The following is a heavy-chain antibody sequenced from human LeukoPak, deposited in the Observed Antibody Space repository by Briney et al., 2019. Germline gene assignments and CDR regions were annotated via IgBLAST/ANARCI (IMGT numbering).Heavy chain of an antibody. CDR2: INPSGGST. D-gene: IGHD3-22*01. CDR1: GYTFTSYY. Sequence: GASVKVSCKASGYTFTSYYMHWVRQAPGQGLERMGIINPSGGSTSYAQKFQGRVTMTRDTSTSTVYMELSSLRSEDTAVYYCARVQDYYDSSGCAGYWGQGTLVTVSS. V-gene: IGHV1-46*01. J-gene: IGHJ4*02. CDR3: ARVQDYYDSSGCAGY.